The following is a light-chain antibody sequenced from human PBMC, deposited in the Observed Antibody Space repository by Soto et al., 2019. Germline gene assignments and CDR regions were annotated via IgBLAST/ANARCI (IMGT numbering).Light chain of an antibody. CDR2: GAS. Sequence: EIVFTQSPRTLSLSPGERATLSCRASQSVSSSYLAWYQQKPGQAPRLLIYGASSRATGIPDRFSGSGSGTDFTLTISRLEPEDFAVYYCQQYGSSPVTFGQGTKVDIK. V-gene: IGKV3-20*01. J-gene: IGKJ1*01. CDR1: QSVSSSY. CDR3: QQYGSSPVT.